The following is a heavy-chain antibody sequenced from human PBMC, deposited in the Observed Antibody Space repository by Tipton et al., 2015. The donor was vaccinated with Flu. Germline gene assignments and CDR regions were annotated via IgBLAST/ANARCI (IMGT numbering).Heavy chain of an antibody. V-gene: IGHV3-30*18. D-gene: IGHD3-3*01. J-gene: IGHJ3*02. CDR2: ISYDGSNK. CDR3: AKDESLTIFGVPGAFDI. CDR1: GFTFSSYG. Sequence: SLRLSCAASGFTFSSYGMHWVRQAPGKGLEWVAVISYDGSNKYYADSVKGRFTISRDNSKNTLYLQMNSLRAEDTAVYYCAKDESLTIFGVPGAFDIWGQGTMVTVSS.